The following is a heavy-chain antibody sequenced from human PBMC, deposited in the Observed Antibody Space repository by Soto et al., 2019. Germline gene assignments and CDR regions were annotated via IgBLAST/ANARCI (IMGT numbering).Heavy chain of an antibody. CDR2: IIPIFGTA. J-gene: IGHJ4*02. CDR3: ARVAMVRGVIISHFDY. Sequence: QVQLVQSGAEVKKPGSSVKVSCKASGGTFSSYAISWVRQAPGQGLEWMGGIIPIFGTANYAQKFQGRVTITADESTSTAYMEMSSLRSEDTAVYYCARVAMVRGVIISHFDYWGQGTLVTVSS. D-gene: IGHD3-10*01. V-gene: IGHV1-69*01. CDR1: GGTFSSYA.